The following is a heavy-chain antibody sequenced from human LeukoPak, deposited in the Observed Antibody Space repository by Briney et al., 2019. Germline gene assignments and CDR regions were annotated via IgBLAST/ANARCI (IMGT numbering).Heavy chain of an antibody. V-gene: IGHV4-39*01. CDR2: IYYSGST. D-gene: IGHD3-3*01. CDR3: ARRSSRLPYDFWSGYYLAVYYFDY. Sequence: SETLSLTCTVSGGSISSSSYYWGWIRQPPGKGLEWIGSIYYSGSTYYNPSLKSRVTISVDTSKNQFSLKLSSVTAADTAVYYCARRSSRLPYDFWSGYYLAVYYFDYGGQGTLVTVSS. CDR1: GGSISSSSYY. J-gene: IGHJ4*02.